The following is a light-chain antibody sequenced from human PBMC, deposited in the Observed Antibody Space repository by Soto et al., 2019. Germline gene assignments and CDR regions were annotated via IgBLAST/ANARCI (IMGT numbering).Light chain of an antibody. CDR3: QQYSTYPWK. CDR1: QSISSW. CDR2: DAS. V-gene: IGKV1-5*01. Sequence: IQMTQSPSTLSASVGDRVTITCRASQSISSWLAWYQQKPGKAPKVLIFDASSLESGVPSRFSGSGSATEFTLTISSLQPDDFATYYCQQYSTYPWKFGQGTKVDIK. J-gene: IGKJ1*01.